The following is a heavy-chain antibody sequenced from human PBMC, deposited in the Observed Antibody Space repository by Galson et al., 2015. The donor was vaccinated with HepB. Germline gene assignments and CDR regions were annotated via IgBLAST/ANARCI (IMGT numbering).Heavy chain of an antibody. CDR2: INPRGGST. Sequence: SVKVSCKASGYTFTSYSMHWVRQAPGQGLEWMGIINPRGGSTKYAQKLQGRVTMTRDTSTSTVYMELSSLRSEDTAVYYCARAHDSGYHIFYYFDYWGQGTLVTVSS. V-gene: IGHV1-46*04. CDR3: ARAHDSGYHIFYYFDY. J-gene: IGHJ4*02. CDR1: GYTFTSYS. D-gene: IGHD5-12*01.